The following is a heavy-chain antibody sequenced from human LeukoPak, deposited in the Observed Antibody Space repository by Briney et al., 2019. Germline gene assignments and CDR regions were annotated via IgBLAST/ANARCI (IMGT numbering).Heavy chain of an antibody. D-gene: IGHD3-16*01. CDR2: IVPILDIT. J-gene: IGHJ4*02. CDR1: GGTFSNYA. CDR3: ATEMGGGPYYFDS. V-gene: IGHV1-69*04. Sequence: GASVKVSCKSSGGTFSNYAITWVRQAPGQGFEFMGRIVPILDITNYAQHFQGRVTLTADRSAATAYMELSSLRSDDTAIYYCATEMGGGPYYFDSWGQGTLVTVSS.